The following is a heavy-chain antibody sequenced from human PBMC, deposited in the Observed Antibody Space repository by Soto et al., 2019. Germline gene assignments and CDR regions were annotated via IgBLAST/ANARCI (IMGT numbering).Heavy chain of an antibody. J-gene: IGHJ4*02. CDR3: VRDLLGSGGHFDY. Sequence: PGGSLRLSCAASGFIFSSFGMHWVHQAPGKGLEWVAHIWYDGSNTYYADSVKGRFTISRDNSRNTLYLQMNSLRAEDTAVYHCVRDLLGSGGHFDYWGQGTPVTVSS. V-gene: IGHV3-33*01. D-gene: IGHD7-27*01. CDR2: IWYDGSNT. CDR1: GFIFSSFG.